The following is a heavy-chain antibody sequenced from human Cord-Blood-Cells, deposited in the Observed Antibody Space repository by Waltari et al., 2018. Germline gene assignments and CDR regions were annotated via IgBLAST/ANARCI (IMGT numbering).Heavy chain of an antibody. V-gene: IGHV3-30*04. CDR1: GFTFSSYA. CDR2: ISYDGSNK. D-gene: IGHD6-13*01. CDR3: ARCIAAAGTGYFQH. Sequence: QVQLVESGGGVVQPGRSLRLSCAASGFTFSSYAMHWVRQAPGKGLEWVAVISYDGSNKYYADSVKGRFTSSRENSKNTLYLQMNSLRAEDTAVYYCARCIAAAGTGYFQHWGQGTLVTVSS. J-gene: IGHJ1*01.